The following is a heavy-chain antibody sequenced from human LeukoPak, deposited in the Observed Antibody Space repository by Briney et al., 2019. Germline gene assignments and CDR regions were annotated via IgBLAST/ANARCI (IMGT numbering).Heavy chain of an antibody. Sequence: GGSLRLSCEASGFTFNDYYMSWVRQAPGKGLEWVSYISSSGSTLYYADSVKGRFTISRDNAKNSLYLQMNSLRAEDTAVYYCARLLGEEPSPWGQGTLVTVSS. J-gene: IGHJ5*02. CDR3: ARLLGEEPSP. CDR2: ISSSGSTL. D-gene: IGHD2-21*01. V-gene: IGHV3-11*04. CDR1: GFTFNDYY.